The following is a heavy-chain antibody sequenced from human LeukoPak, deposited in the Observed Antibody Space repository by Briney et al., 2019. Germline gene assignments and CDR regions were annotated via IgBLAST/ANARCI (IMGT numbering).Heavy chain of an antibody. Sequence: SGDTLVNPTQTLTLTCTFSGFSLSTSGVGVGWIRQPPGKALEWLALIYWNDDKRYSPSLKSRLTISKDTSKNQVVLTMTNMDPVDTATYYCARSYSDYDYFNNWFDPWGQGTLVTVSS. CDR3: ARSYSDYDYFNNWFDP. J-gene: IGHJ5*02. V-gene: IGHV2-5*01. CDR1: GFSLSTSGVG. CDR2: IYWNDDK. D-gene: IGHD5-12*01.